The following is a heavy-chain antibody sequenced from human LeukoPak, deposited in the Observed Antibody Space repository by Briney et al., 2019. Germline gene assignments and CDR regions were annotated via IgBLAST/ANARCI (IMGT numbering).Heavy chain of an antibody. D-gene: IGHD3-22*01. V-gene: IGHV3-73*01. CDR2: IRSKANNYAT. CDR1: GFTFSGSA. J-gene: IGHJ4*02. CDR3: TGDNFDSSVKFDY. Sequence: GGSLRLSCVVSGFTFSGSAVHWDRQASGKGLEWVGRIRSKANNYATAYAASVKGRFTISRDGSKNTAYLQMNSLKTEDTAVYYCTGDNFDSSVKFDYWGQGTLVTVSS.